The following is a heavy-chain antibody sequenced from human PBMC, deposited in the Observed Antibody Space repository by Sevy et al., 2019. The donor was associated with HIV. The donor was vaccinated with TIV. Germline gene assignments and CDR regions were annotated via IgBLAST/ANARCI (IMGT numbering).Heavy chain of an antibody. V-gene: IGHV3-30*18. CDR2: ISHNGINE. Sequence: GGSLRLSCIGSGFSFSYYGIHWVRQAPGKGLDWVALISHNGINEYYADSVKGRFTISRDNSKNTVYLEMNSLRNEDTAIYFCANAYSGSYSHSYLYALDVWGQGTTVTVSS. D-gene: IGHD1-26*01. CDR3: ANAYSGSYSHSYLYALDV. J-gene: IGHJ6*02. CDR1: GFSFSYYG.